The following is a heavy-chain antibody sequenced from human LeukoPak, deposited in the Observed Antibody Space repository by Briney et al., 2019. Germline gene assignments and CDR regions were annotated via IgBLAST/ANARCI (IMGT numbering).Heavy chain of an antibody. CDR1: GGSISSYY. CDR2: IYYSGST. V-gene: IGHV4-59*04. CDR3: ARGTIFGVVRRGAFDI. Sequence: SETLSLTCTVSGGSISSYYWSWIRQPPGKGLEWIGYIYYSGSTYYNPSLKSRVTISVDTSKNQFSLKLSSVTAADTAVYYCARGTIFGVVRRGAFDIWSQGTMVTVSS. D-gene: IGHD3-3*01. J-gene: IGHJ3*02.